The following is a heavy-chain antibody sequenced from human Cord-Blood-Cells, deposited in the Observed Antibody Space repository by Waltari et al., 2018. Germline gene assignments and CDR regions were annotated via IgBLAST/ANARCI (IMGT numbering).Heavy chain of an antibody. Sequence: QLQLQESGPGLVKPSETLSLTCTVSGGSISSSSYYWGWLRQPPGKGLEWIGSIYYSGSTYYNPSLKSRVTISVDTSKNQFSLKLSSVTAADTAVYYCARHTPDLVGATDYSFDYWGQGTLVTVSS. J-gene: IGHJ4*02. CDR1: GGSISSSSYY. V-gene: IGHV4-39*07. CDR3: ARHTPDLVGATDYSFDY. D-gene: IGHD1-26*01. CDR2: IYYSGST.